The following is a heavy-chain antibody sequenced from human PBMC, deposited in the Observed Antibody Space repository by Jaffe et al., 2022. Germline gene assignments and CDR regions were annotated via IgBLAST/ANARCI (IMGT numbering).Heavy chain of an antibody. CDR3: ARGQFQRGGWSRYFDD. D-gene: IGHD2-15*01. Sequence: QVQLVESGGGLVKPGDSLRLSCSASGFTFDDFYMGWFRQAPGKGLEWVSQISSIGSALYYADSVRGRVTISRDNAKQSVYLQLNSLRAEDTAVYYCARGQFQRGGWSRYFDDWGQGTLVTVSS. CDR2: ISSIGSAL. CDR1: GFTFDDFY. J-gene: IGHJ4*02. V-gene: IGHV3-11*01.